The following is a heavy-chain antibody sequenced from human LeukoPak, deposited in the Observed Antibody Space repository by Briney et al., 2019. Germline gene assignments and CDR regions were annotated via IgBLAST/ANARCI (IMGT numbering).Heavy chain of an antibody. Sequence: PGGSLRLSCAASGFTFDDYAMHWVRQAPGKGLEWVSGISWNSGSIGYADSVKGRSTISRDNAKNSLYLQMNSLRAEDSALYYCAKESIAARRFDYWGQGTLVTVSS. CDR3: AKESIAARRFDY. J-gene: IGHJ4*02. V-gene: IGHV3-9*01. D-gene: IGHD6-6*01. CDR1: GFTFDDYA. CDR2: ISWNSGSI.